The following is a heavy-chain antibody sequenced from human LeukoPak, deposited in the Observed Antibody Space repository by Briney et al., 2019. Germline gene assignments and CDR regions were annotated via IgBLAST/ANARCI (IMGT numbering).Heavy chain of an antibody. V-gene: IGHV3-7*04. Sequence: SGGSLRLSCAASESTFSSSLMSWVRQAPGKGLECVANITPDGSEKYYVDSVKGRFTISRDNAKNSLSLQMNSLRAEDTAVYYCARGWLTNPWGQGTLVTVSS. CDR1: ESTFSSSL. CDR3: ARGWLTNP. CDR2: ITPDGSEK. J-gene: IGHJ5*02. D-gene: IGHD5-12*01.